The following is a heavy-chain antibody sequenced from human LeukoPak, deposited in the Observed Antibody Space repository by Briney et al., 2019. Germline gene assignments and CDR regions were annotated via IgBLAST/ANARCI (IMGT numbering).Heavy chain of an antibody. D-gene: IGHD2-15*01. V-gene: IGHV3-48*03. J-gene: IGHJ4*02. CDR3: ARDVAGSIFDY. Sequence: GGSLRLSCAASGFTFSSYEMNWVRQAPGKGLEWVSYISSRGTSIHHADSVKGRFTISRDNAKNSHYLQMNSLRAEDTAVYYCARDVAGSIFDYWGQGTLVTVSS. CDR1: GFTFSSYE. CDR2: ISSRGTSI.